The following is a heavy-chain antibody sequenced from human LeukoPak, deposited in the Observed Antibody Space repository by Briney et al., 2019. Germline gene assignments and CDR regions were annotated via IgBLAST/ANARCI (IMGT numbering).Heavy chain of an antibody. V-gene: IGHV3-66*01. CDR3: AREPPGGGFDY. Sequence: GGSLRLSCAASGFTVSSNYMSWVRQAPGKGLEWVSVVYSGGNTYYADSVKGRFTISRDNSKNTLYLQMNSLRAEDTAVYYCAREPPGGGFDYWGQGTLVTVSS. J-gene: IGHJ4*02. CDR2: VYSGGNT. D-gene: IGHD3-16*01. CDR1: GFTVSSNY.